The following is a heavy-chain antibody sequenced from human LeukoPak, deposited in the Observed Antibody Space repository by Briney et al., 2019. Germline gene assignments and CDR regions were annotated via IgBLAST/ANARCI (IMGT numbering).Heavy chain of an antibody. CDR1: GFTFTSSA. V-gene: IGHV1-58*02. Sequence: ASVKVSCKASGFTFTSSATQWVRQARGQRLEWIGWIVVGSGNTNYAQKFQERVTITRDMSTSTAYMELSSLRSEDTAVYYCAATGANYGDYYMDVWGKGTTVTVSS. CDR3: AATGANYGDYYMDV. J-gene: IGHJ6*03. CDR2: IVVGSGNT. D-gene: IGHD4-17*01.